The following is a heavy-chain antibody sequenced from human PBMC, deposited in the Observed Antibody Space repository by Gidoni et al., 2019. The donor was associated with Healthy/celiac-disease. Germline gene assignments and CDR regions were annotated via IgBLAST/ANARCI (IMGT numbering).Heavy chain of an antibody. Sequence: EVQLVESGGGLVQPGGSLRLCCAASGFTVSSNYMSWVRQAPGKGLEWVSVIYSGGSTYYADSVKGRFTISRDNSKNTLYLQMNSLRAEDTAVYYCARAGELPGCNWFDPWGQGTLVTVSS. D-gene: IGHD1-26*01. CDR3: ARAGELPGCNWFDP. J-gene: IGHJ5*02. CDR2: IYSGGST. CDR1: GFTVSSNY. V-gene: IGHV3-66*02.